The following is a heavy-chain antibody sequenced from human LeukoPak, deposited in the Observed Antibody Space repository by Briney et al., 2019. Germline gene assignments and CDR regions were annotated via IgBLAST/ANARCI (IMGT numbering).Heavy chain of an antibody. V-gene: IGHV3-23*01. CDR1: GFTLSSYA. CDR2: ISGSGGST. CDR3: AKEQMIVVVGWFDP. Sequence: PGGSLRLFCAASGFTLSSYAMSWVRQAPGKGLEWVSAISGSGGSTYYADSVKGRFTISRDNSKSTLYLQMNSLRAEDTAVYYCAKEQMIVVVGWFDPWGQGTLVTVSS. D-gene: IGHD3-22*01. J-gene: IGHJ5*02.